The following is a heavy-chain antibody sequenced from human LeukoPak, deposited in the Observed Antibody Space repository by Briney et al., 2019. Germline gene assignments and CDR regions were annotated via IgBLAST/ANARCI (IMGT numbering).Heavy chain of an antibody. CDR1: GYSFTSYW. V-gene: IGHV5-51*01. J-gene: IGHJ3*02. D-gene: IGHD2-15*01. Sequence: GESLQISCKGSGYSFTSYWIGWVRQMPGKGLEWMGIIYPGDSDTRYSPSFQGQVTISADKSISTAYLQWSSLKASDSAVYYCARQYCSGGSCQRPDAFDIWGQGTMVTVSS. CDR3: ARQYCSGGSCQRPDAFDI. CDR2: IYPGDSDT.